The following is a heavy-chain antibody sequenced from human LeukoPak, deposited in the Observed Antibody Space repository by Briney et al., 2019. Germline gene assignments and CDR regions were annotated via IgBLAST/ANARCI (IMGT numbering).Heavy chain of an antibody. D-gene: IGHD3-9*01. CDR2: IYPGDSDT. V-gene: IGHV5-51*01. CDR1: GYSFTSYW. Sequence: AGESLKISCKGSGYSFTSYWIGWVRQMPGKGLEWMGIIYPGDSDTRYSPSFQGQVTISADKSISTAYLQWSSLKASDTAMYYCARLGPRDYDIHNWFDPWGQGTLVTVSS. CDR3: ARLGPRDYDIHNWFDP. J-gene: IGHJ5*02.